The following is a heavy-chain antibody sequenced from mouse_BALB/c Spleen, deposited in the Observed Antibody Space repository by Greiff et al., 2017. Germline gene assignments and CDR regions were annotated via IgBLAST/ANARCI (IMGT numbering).Heavy chain of an antibody. Sequence: EVQLVESGPGLVKPSQSLSLTCSVTGYSITSGYFWNWIRQFPGNKLEWMGYISYDGSNNYNPSLNNRISITRDTSKNQFFLKLNSVTTEDTATYYCARGDYGNYYAMDYWGQGTSVTVSS. J-gene: IGHJ4*01. D-gene: IGHD2-1*01. CDR3: ARGDYGNYYAMDY. V-gene: IGHV3-6*02. CDR2: ISYDGSN. CDR1: GYSITSGYF.